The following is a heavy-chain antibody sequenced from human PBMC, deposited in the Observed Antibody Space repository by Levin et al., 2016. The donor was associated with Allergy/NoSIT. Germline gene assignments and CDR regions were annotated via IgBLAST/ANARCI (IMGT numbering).Heavy chain of an antibody. Sequence: WIRQPPGKGLEWIGYIYYSGSTYYNPSLKSRVTISVDTSKNQFSLKLSSVTAADTAVYYCATEPAGDGYNLLDIWGQGTMVTVSS. CDR2: IYYSGST. CDR3: ATEPAGDGYNLLDI. V-gene: IGHV4-31*02. D-gene: IGHD5-24*01. J-gene: IGHJ3*02.